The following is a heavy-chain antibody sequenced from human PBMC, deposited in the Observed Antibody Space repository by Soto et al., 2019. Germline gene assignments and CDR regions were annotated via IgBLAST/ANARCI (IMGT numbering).Heavy chain of an antibody. CDR3: ASLLWIQHTLRNAFDL. D-gene: IGHD2-21*01. Sequence: SEALSLTCTVSGGSISKYFWSWIRQPPGKGLEWIGYIHFTGTTNYNPSLKSRITISVDTSKNQFSLKLSSVTAADTAVYFCASLLWIQHTLRNAFDLLGQGTMVTVSS. CDR1: GGSISKYF. CDR2: IHFTGTT. V-gene: IGHV4-59*08. J-gene: IGHJ3*01.